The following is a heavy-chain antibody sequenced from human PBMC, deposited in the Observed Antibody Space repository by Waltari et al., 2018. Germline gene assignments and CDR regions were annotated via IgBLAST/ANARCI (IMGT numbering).Heavy chain of an antibody. CDR3: ARDYCSSTSCYQG. J-gene: IGHJ4*02. D-gene: IGHD2-2*01. Sequence: QLQLQESGPGLVKPSETLSLTCTVSGGSISSSSYYWGWIRQPPGKGLECIGSIYYSGSTYYNPSLKSRVTISVDTSKNQFSLKLSSVTAADTAVYYCARDYCSSTSCYQGWGQGTLVTVSS. CDR1: GGSISSSSYY. CDR2: IYYSGST. V-gene: IGHV4-39*07.